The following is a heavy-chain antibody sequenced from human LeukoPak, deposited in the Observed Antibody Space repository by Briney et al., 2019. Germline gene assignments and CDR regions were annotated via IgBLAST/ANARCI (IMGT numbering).Heavy chain of an antibody. Sequence: SETLSLTCAVYGGSFSGYYWSWIRQPPGKGLEWIGRIYTSGSTNYNPFLKSRVTISVDTSKNQFSLKLSSVTAADTAVYYCARAVYDILTGYYYFDYWGQGTLVTVSS. CDR3: ARAVYDILTGYYYFDY. CDR2: IYTSGST. CDR1: GGSFSGYY. V-gene: IGHV4-4*08. D-gene: IGHD3-9*01. J-gene: IGHJ4*02.